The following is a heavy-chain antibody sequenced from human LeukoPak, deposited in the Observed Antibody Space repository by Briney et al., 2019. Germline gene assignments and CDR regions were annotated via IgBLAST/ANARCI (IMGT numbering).Heavy chain of an antibody. J-gene: IGHJ5*02. D-gene: IGHD1-7*01. V-gene: IGHV4-39*07. Sequence: SETLSLTCTVSSGSISTSNYYWGWVRQPPGKALEWIGNIFYSGSTYYSPSLKSRVTISLDTSRNQFSLKLNSVTAADTAVYYCARDSHDWNYSGFDPWGQGTLVTVSS. CDR2: IFYSGST. CDR1: SGSISTSNYY. CDR3: ARDSHDWNYSGFDP.